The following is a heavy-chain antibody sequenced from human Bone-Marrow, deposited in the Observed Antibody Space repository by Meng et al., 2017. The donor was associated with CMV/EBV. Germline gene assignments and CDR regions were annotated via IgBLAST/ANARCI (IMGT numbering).Heavy chain of an antibody. J-gene: IGHJ4*02. CDR3: ARVNSGSFDY. V-gene: IGHV4-31*03. CDR1: GGSISSGGYY. CDR2: IYYSGST. Sequence: TGTVSGGSISSGGYYWSWIRQHPGKGLEWIGYIYYSGSTYYNPSLKSRVTISVDTSKNQFSLKLSSVTAADTAVYYCARVNSGSFDYWGQGTLVTVSS. D-gene: IGHD1-26*01.